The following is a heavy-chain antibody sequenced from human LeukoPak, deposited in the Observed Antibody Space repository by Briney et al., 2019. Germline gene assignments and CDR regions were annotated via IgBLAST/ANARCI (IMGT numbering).Heavy chain of an antibody. D-gene: IGHD2-21*02. CDR2: ISSDGSVT. Sequence: GGSLRLSCAVSGFSFTTYWMHWVRRDPGKGLVWVSYISSDGSVTKYADSVKGRFTISRDNAVNTLYLQMNSLRVKDTAVYYCVRGSLRLPRSTPDYWGQGTLVTVSS. V-gene: IGHV3-74*03. J-gene: IGHJ4*02. CDR3: VRGSLRLPRSTPDY. CDR1: GFSFTTYW.